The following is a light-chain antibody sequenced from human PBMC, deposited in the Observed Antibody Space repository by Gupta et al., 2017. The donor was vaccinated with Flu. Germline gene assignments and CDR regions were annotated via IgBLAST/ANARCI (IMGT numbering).Light chain of an antibody. Sequence: QSALTQPASVSGSPGQSITISCSGTGSDVGGYNPVSWYQQHPGNDPNVMIYEGSRRPSGVSVRFSGCKAGNAAFLTISGLLAEDEAYYCCYSYAGPSNWLFGGGTKLTVL. CDR2: EGS. CDR3: YSYAGPSNWL. J-gene: IGLJ3*02. V-gene: IGLV2-23*01. CDR1: GSDVGGYNP.